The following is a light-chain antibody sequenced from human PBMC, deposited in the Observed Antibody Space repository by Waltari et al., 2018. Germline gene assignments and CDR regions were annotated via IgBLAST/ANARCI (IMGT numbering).Light chain of an antibody. CDR1: QSLSNY. J-gene: IGKJ4*01. CDR3: QQRRNWPLT. CDR2: DTS. V-gene: IGKV3-11*01. Sequence: DIVLTQSPATLSLSPGERATLSCRASQSLSNYLAWYQQEPGQAPRLLIYDTSNRATGIPARFSGSGFGTDFTLTISSLEPEDFAVYYCQQRRNWPLTFGGRTKVEIK.